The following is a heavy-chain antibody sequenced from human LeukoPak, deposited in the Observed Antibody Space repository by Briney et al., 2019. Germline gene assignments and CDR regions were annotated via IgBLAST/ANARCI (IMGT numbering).Heavy chain of an antibody. CDR1: GGTFSSYA. Sequence: SVKVSCKASGGTFSSYAISWVRQAPGQGLEWMGRIIPIFGTANYAQKFQGRVTITTDESTSTAYMELSSLRSEDTAVYYCARGPYYDSSGYYFHHFQHWGQGTLVTVSS. V-gene: IGHV1-69*05. D-gene: IGHD3-22*01. J-gene: IGHJ1*01. CDR3: ARGPYYDSSGYYFHHFQH. CDR2: IIPIFGTA.